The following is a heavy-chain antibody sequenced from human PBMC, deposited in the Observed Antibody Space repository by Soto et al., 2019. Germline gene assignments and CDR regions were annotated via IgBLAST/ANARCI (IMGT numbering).Heavy chain of an antibody. V-gene: IGHV5-10-1*01. CDR1: GYSFTSYW. D-gene: IGHD6-13*01. CDR2: IDPSDSYT. CDR3: SRLKGDSSSCYPRDYYGMDV. Sequence: GESLKISCKGSGYSFTSYWISWVRQMPGKGLEWMGRIDPSDSYTNYSPSFQGHVTISADKSISTAYLQWSSLKASDTAMYYCSRLKGDSSSCYPRDYYGMDVWGQGTTVTVSS. J-gene: IGHJ6*02.